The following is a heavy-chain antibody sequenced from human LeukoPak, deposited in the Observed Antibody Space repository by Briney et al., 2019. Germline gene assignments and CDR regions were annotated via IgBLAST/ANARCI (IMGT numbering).Heavy chain of an antibody. CDR2: ISSSGGIT. Sequence: QSGGSLRLSCAASGFTFSNYGMTWIRQAPGKGLEWVSAISSSGGITYYADSVKGRFTISRDNSKNTLYLEMNSLRGEDTAVYCCARILDHYDFPNNWFDPWGQGTLVTVSS. CDR3: ARILDHYDFPNNWFDP. V-gene: IGHV3-23*01. J-gene: IGHJ5*02. CDR1: GFTFSNYG. D-gene: IGHD3/OR15-3a*01.